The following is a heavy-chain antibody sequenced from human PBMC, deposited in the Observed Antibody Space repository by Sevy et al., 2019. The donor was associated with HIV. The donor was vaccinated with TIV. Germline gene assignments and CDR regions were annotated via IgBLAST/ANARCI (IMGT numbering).Heavy chain of an antibody. D-gene: IGHD1-1*01. J-gene: IGHJ5*02. V-gene: IGHV3-66*01. Sequence: GGSLRLSCAVSGFTVSNNYITWVRQAPGKGLEWVSAIYAGGNTYYAETVKGRFTSSRDNSKNTVYLQMNTLTADDTAVYYCARETEGGYEPWGQGTLVPVSS. CDR2: IYAGGNT. CDR1: GFTVSNNY. CDR3: ARETEGGYEP.